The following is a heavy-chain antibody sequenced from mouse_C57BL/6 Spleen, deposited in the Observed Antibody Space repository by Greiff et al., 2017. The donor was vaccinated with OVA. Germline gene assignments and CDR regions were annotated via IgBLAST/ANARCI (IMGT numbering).Heavy chain of an antibody. CDR1: GFTFSSYA. CDR3: AREITTVALDY. D-gene: IGHD1-1*01. Sequence: EVQLVESGGGLVKPRGSLKLSCAASGFTFSSYAMSWVRQTPEKRLEWVATISDGGSYTYYPDNVKGRFTISRDNAKNNLYLQMSHLKSEDTAMYYCAREITTVALDYWGQGTTLTVSS. V-gene: IGHV5-4*01. J-gene: IGHJ2*01. CDR2: ISDGGSYT.